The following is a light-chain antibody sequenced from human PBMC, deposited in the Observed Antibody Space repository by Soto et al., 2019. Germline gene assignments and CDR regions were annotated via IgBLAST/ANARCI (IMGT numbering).Light chain of an antibody. Sequence: QPVLTQPPSVSGAPGQRVTISCTGSSSNIGAGYDVHWYQQLPGTAPKPLIYGNSNRPSGVPDRFSGSKSGTSASLAITGLQAEDEADYYCQSYDNSLSGSWVFGGGTKLTVL. CDR2: GNS. J-gene: IGLJ2*01. V-gene: IGLV1-40*01. CDR1: SSNIGAGYD. CDR3: QSYDNSLSGSWV.